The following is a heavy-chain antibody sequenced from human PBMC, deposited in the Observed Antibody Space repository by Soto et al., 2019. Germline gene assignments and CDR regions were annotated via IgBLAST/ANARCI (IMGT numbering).Heavy chain of an antibody. CDR2: ISGSESNT. Sequence: GSLRLSCAASGFTFTSYAMSWVRLTPGKGLEWVSAISGSESNTFYADSVRGRFTISRDNSKNTVFLQMNNLRAEDTAVYFCARDRATFDYWGQGTRVTVSS. CDR1: GFTFTSYA. V-gene: IGHV3-23*01. D-gene: IGHD1-26*01. J-gene: IGHJ4*02. CDR3: ARDRATFDY.